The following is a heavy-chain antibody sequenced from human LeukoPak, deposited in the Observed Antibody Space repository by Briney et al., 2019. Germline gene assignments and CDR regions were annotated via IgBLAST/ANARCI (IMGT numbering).Heavy chain of an antibody. V-gene: IGHV4-39*01. CDR1: GDSISSSSYY. D-gene: IGHD2-2*01. CDR2: IHYTGST. Sequence: SETLSLTCTVSGDSISSSSYYWGWIRQPPGKGLEWIGNIHYTGSTYYNPSLKSRVTISIDTSTNQFSLKLSSVTAADTAVYYCARLGGPASDYWGQGTLVTVSS. CDR3: ARLGGPASDY. J-gene: IGHJ4*02.